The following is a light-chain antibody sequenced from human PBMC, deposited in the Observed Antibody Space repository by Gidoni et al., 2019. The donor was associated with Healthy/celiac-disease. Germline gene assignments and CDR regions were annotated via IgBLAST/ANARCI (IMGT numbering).Light chain of an antibody. V-gene: IGLV2-23*03. CDR3: CSYAGSSTFFYV. J-gene: IGLJ1*01. Sequence: SALTQPASVSGSPGQSITISCTGTSSDVGSYNRVSWYQQHPGKAPQLMIYEGSKRPSGVSNRFSGSKSGNTASLTISGLQAEDEADYYCCSYAGSSTFFYVFGTGTKVTVL. CDR1: SSDVGSYNR. CDR2: EGS.